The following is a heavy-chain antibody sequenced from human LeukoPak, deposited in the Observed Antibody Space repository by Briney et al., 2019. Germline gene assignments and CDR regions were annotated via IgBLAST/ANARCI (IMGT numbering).Heavy chain of an antibody. Sequence: GRSLRLSCAASGFTFSSYGMHWVRQAPGKGLEWVAVIWYDGSNKYYADSVKGRFTISRDNSKNTLYLQMNSLRAEDTAVYYCARDSGSGWYPKLFDYWGQGTLVTVSS. CDR1: GFTFSSYG. CDR3: ARDSGSGWYPKLFDY. D-gene: IGHD6-19*01. J-gene: IGHJ4*02. CDR2: IWYDGSNK. V-gene: IGHV3-33*01.